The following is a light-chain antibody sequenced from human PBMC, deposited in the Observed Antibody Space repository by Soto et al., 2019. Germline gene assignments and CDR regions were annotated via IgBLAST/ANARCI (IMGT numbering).Light chain of an antibody. CDR1: QSVSNN. J-gene: IGKJ5*01. V-gene: IGKV3-15*01. CDR3: QQYNDWPPIT. Sequence: EIMMTQSPATLSVSPGESATLSCRARQSVSNNLARYQHKPGQAPRLLIYYASTRATGIPARFSGSGSGTEFTLTISSLQSEDFALYYCQQYNDWPPITFGQGTRLEIK. CDR2: YAS.